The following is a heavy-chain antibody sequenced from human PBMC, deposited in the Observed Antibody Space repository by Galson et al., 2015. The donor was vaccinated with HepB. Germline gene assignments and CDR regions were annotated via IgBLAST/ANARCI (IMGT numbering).Heavy chain of an antibody. J-gene: IGHJ3*02. CDR2: IYYSGST. CDR1: GGSISSYY. Sequence: QVQLQESGPGLVKPSETLSLTCTVSGGSISSYYWSWIRQPPGKGLEWIGYIYYSGSTNYNPSLKSRVTISVDTSKNQFSLKLSSVTAADTAVYYCARVTMVRGSSDAFDIWGQGTMVTVSS. D-gene: IGHD3-10*01. CDR3: ARVTMVRGSSDAFDI. V-gene: IGHV4-59*01.